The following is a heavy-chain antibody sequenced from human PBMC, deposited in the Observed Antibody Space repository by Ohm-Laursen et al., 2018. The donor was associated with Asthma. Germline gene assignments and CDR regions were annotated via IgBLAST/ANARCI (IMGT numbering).Heavy chain of an antibody. V-gene: IGHV3-23*01. Sequence: SLRLSCAASGFTFSSYAMSWVRQAPGKGLEWVSVLSGSGRDTYYADSVKGRFTISRDNSRNTLFLQMNSLRAADTAVYYCATFNWGSRGFDFWGQGALVTVSS. J-gene: IGHJ4*02. D-gene: IGHD7-27*01. CDR1: GFTFSSYA. CDR2: LSGSGRDT. CDR3: ATFNWGSRGFDF.